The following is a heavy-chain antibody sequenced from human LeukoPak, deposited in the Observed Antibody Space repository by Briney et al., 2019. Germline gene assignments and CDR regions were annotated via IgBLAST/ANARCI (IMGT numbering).Heavy chain of an antibody. CDR1: GDSVSSNSAA. J-gene: IGHJ3*02. Sequence: SQTLSLTCAISGDSVSSNSAAWNWIRESPSRGLEWLGRTYYRYKWYSDYAVSVRSRITINPDTSKNQVSLQLNSVSPEDTAVYYCATDAGTPGSSGAYSDAFEIWGQGTMVTVSS. CDR3: ATDAGTPGSSGAYSDAFEI. V-gene: IGHV6-1*01. D-gene: IGHD3-22*01. CDR2: TYYRYKWYS.